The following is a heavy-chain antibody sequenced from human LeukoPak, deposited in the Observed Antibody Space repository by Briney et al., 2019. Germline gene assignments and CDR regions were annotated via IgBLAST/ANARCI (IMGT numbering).Heavy chain of an antibody. CDR1: GGTFSSYA. J-gene: IGHJ4*02. Sequence: GASVTVSRKASGGTFSSYAISWVRQAPGQGLEWMGGIIPIFGTANYAQKFQGRVTITADESTSTAYMELSSLRSEDTAVYYCARDSGARGYGSSPDYWGQGTLVTVSS. CDR2: IIPIFGTA. CDR3: ARDSGARGYGSSPDY. V-gene: IGHV1-69*13. D-gene: IGHD5-12*01.